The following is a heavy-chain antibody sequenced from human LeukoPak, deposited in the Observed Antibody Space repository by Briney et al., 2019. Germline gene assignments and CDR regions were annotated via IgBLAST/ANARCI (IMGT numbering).Heavy chain of an antibody. Sequence: SETLSLTCTVSGGSTSSSSYYSGWTRQPPGKGLEWIGRIYYSGRTYYNPSIKSRVTISVDTSKNQFSLKLSSATAADTAVYYCARVACSTSCPNWFDPWGQGTLVTVSS. CDR2: IYYSGRT. CDR3: ARVACSTSCPNWFDP. V-gene: IGHV4-39*07. CDR1: GGSTSSSSYY. D-gene: IGHD2-2*01. J-gene: IGHJ5*02.